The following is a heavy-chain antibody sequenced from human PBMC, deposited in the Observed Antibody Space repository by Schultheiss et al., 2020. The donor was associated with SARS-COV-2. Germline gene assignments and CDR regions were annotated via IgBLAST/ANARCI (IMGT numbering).Heavy chain of an antibody. Sequence: SETLSLTCTVYGGSFSGYYWSWIRQPPGKGLEWIGYIYYSGSTNYNPSLKSRVTISVDTSKNQFSLKLSSVTAADTAVYYCARVDVVVPAAIRADYYYYMDVWGKGTTVTVAS. CDR3: ARVDVVVPAAIRADYYYYMDV. D-gene: IGHD2-2*02. CDR1: GGSFSGYY. CDR2: IYYSGST. J-gene: IGHJ6*03. V-gene: IGHV4-59*01.